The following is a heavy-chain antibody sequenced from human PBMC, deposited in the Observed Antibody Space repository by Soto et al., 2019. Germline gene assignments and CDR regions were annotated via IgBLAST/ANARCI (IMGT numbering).Heavy chain of an antibody. CDR2: INHSGST. CDR1: GGSFSGYS. CDR3: ARGELLWFGERGYYYYYCMDV. Sequence: PSETLSLTCAVYGGSFSGYSWSWIRQPPGKGLEWIGEINHSGSTNYNPSLKSRVTISVDTTKNKFSLKLSNVTAADTAVYYCARGELLWFGERGYYYYYCMDVWGQGTTVTVSS. J-gene: IGHJ6*02. V-gene: IGHV4-34*01. D-gene: IGHD3-10*01.